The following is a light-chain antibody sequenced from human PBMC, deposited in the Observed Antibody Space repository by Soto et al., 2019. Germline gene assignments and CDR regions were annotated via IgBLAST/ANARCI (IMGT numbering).Light chain of an antibody. J-gene: IGKJ5*01. V-gene: IGKV4-1*01. CDR2: GAS. CDR3: QQYTGPPTT. Sequence: DIVMTQSPDSLAVSLGERATLDCKSSQTVLNSSNNKTYLAWCQQRPGQAPRLLIYGASTRAAGIPDRFSGSGSGTDFTLTITRLEPEDSAVYFCQQYTGPPTTFGQGTRLEIK. CDR1: QTVLNSSNNKTY.